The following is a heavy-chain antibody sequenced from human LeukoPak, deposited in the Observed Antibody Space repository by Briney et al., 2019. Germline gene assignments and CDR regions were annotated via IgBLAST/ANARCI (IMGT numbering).Heavy chain of an antibody. CDR1: GFTFSSYG. CDR3: AKDRVATMMD. CDR2: ISYDGSNK. D-gene: IGHD5-12*01. Sequence: GGSLRLSCAASGFTFSSYGMHWVRQAPGKGLEWVAVISYDGSNKYYADSVKGRFTISRDNSKNTLYLQMNSLRAEDTAVYYCAKDRVATMMDWGQGTLVTVSS. V-gene: IGHV3-30*18. J-gene: IGHJ4*02.